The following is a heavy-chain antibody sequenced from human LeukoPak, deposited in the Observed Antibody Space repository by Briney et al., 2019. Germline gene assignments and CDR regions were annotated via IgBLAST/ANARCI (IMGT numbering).Heavy chain of an antibody. D-gene: IGHD5-18*01. CDR3: ARGTPGYNYV. CDR2: IYSGGST. CDR1: GFTVNSDY. Sequence: GGSLRLSCAASGFTVNSDYMTWVRQAPGKGLEWVSVIYSGGSTYHADSVKGRFTISRDNSKNTVYPQINSLRVEDTAVYYCARGTPGYNYVRGQGTLVTVSS. J-gene: IGHJ4*02. V-gene: IGHV3-53*01.